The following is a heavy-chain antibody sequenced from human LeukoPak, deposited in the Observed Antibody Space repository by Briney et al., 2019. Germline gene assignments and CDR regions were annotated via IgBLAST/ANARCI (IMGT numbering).Heavy chain of an antibody. CDR2: IYYSGST. CDR1: GGSISSGGYY. Sequence: SQTLSFTCTVSGGSISSGGYYWSWIRQHPGKGLEWIGYIYYSGSTYYNPSLKSRVTISVDTSKNQFSLKLSSVTAADTAVYYCARDLYYYYDSSGSWFDPWGQGTLVTVSS. V-gene: IGHV4-31*03. J-gene: IGHJ5*02. D-gene: IGHD3-22*01. CDR3: ARDLYYYYDSSGSWFDP.